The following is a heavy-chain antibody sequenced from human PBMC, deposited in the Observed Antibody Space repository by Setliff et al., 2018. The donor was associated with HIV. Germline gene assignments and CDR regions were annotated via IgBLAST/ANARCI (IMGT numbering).Heavy chain of an antibody. D-gene: IGHD3-10*01. J-gene: IGHJ5*02. CDR3: ARDYNYASGTYNWFDP. V-gene: IGHV7-4-1*02. CDR2: INANTGNP. CDR1: GYVFTTYV. Sequence: ASVKVSCKASGYVFTTYVINWVRQAPGRGLELMGWINANTGNPRNAPGFTGRFVFSLDTSATTAHLQINGLKTDDTAVYYCARDYNYASGTYNWFDPWGQGTLVTVSS.